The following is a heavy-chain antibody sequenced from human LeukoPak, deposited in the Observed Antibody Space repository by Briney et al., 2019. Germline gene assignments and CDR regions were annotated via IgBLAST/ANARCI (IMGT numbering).Heavy chain of an antibody. CDR3: ARGGCSSTSCSFDY. CDR1: GGSISGYY. CDR2: IYYSGST. J-gene: IGHJ4*02. D-gene: IGHD2-2*01. Sequence: SETLSLTCTVSGGSISGYYWSWIRQPPGRGLERIGYIYYSGSTNYNPSLKSRVTISVDTSKNQFSLKLRSVTDADTAVYYCARGGCSSTSCSFDYWGQGTLVTVSS. V-gene: IGHV4-59*01.